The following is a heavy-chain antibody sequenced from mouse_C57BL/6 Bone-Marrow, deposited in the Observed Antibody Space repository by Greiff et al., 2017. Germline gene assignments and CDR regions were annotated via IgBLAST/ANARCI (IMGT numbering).Heavy chain of an antibody. V-gene: IGHV3-6*01. CDR1: GYSITSGYY. CDR3: ARRFDV. CDR2: ISYDGSN. J-gene: IGHJ1*03. Sequence: EVQLVESGPGLVKPSQSLSLTCSVTGYSITSGYYRNWIRQFPGNKLEWMGYISYDGSNNYNPSLKNRISITRDTSKNQFFLKLNSVTTEDTATYYCARRFDVWGTGTTVTVSS.